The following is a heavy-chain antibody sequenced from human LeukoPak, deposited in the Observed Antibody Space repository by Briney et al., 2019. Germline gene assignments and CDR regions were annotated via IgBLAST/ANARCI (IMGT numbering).Heavy chain of an antibody. V-gene: IGHV3-23*01. Sequence: GGSLRLSCAASGFTFSSYAMSWVRQAPGKGLEWVSAISGSGGSTYYADSVKGRLTISRYNSKNTLYLQMNSLRAEDTAVYYCAKDRGLIGYYTPFDYWGQGTLVTVSS. CDR2: ISGSGGST. J-gene: IGHJ4*02. CDR1: GFTFSSYA. D-gene: IGHD3-9*01. CDR3: AKDRGLIGYYTPFDY.